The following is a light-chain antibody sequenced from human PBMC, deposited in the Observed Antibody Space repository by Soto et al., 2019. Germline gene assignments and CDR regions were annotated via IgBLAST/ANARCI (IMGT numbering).Light chain of an antibody. V-gene: IGKV3-11*01. Sequence: EIVLTQSPVTLSLSPGERATLSCRASQSVSSYLAWYQQKPGQAPRLLIYDASNRATGIPARFSGSGSGTDFTLTISSLEPEDFAVYYCQQYNNWPPWTFGQGTKVEIK. J-gene: IGKJ1*01. CDR1: QSVSSY. CDR2: DAS. CDR3: QQYNNWPPWT.